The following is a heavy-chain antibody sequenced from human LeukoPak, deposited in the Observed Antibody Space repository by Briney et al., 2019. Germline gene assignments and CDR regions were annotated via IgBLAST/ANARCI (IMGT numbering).Heavy chain of an antibody. J-gene: IGHJ4*02. D-gene: IGHD3-10*01. CDR3: AKSRYYYGSGNYYSIDY. CDR1: GFTFSSYG. CDR2: IGYDGSNK. Sequence: GGSLRLSCAASGFTFSSYGMHWVRQAPGKGLEWGAFIGYDGSNKYYADSVKGRFTISRDNSKNTLYLQMNSLRAEDTAVYYCAKSRYYYGSGNYYSIDYWGQGTLVTVSS. V-gene: IGHV3-30*02.